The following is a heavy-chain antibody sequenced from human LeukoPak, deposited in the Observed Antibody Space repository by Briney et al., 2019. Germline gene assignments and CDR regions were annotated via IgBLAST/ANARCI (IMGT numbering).Heavy chain of an antibody. CDR2: MNPNSGNT. Sequence: ASVKLSCKASGYTFTSYDINWVRQATGQGPEWMGWMNPNSGNTGNAQQFQGRVTMTRTTSTSTAYMELSSLRSDDTAVYYCARGWFGQLLQDYWGQGTLVTVSS. D-gene: IGHD3-10*01. CDR1: GYTFTSYD. CDR3: ARGWFGQLLQDY. V-gene: IGHV1-8*01. J-gene: IGHJ4*02.